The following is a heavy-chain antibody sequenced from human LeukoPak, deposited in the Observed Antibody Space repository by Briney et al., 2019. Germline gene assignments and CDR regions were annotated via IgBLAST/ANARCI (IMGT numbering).Heavy chain of an antibody. CDR2: IDPIGGST. CDR3: ARPNGPYYYDNSGHYFLY. Sequence: GASVKVSCKASGYTFTSYHIHWVRQAPGEGLEWMGRIDPIGGSTTYAQKFQGRVTMTSDTSTTTVYMELNSLRSEDTAVYYCARPNGPYYYDNSGHYFLYWGQGTQVTVSS. J-gene: IGHJ4*02. D-gene: IGHD3-22*01. CDR1: GYTFTSYH. V-gene: IGHV1-46*01.